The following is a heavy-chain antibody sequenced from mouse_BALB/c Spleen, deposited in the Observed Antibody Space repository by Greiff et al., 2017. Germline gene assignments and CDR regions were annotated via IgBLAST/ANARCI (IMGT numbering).Heavy chain of an antibody. J-gene: IGHJ4*01. D-gene: IGHD2-3*01. CDR2: IDPANGNT. V-gene: IGHV14-3*02. Sequence: VQLQQSGAELVKPGASVKLSCTASGFNFKDTYMHWVKQRPEQGLEWIGRIDPANGNTKYDPKFQGKATITADTSSNTAYLQLSSLTSEDTAVYYCANDGYLYAMDYWGQGTSVTVSS. CDR1: GFNFKDTY. CDR3: ANDGYLYAMDY.